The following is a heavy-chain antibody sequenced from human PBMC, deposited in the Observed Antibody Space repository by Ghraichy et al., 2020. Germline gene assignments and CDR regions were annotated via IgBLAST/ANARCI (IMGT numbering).Heavy chain of an antibody. CDR3: AKCSVESYPVDY. D-gene: IGHD1-26*01. CDR1: GFTFSSYA. CDR2: ISGSGGST. Sequence: GALRLSCAASGFTFSSYAMSWVRQAPGKGLEWVSAISGSGGSTYYADSVKGRFTISRDNSKNTLYLQMNSLRAEDTAVYYCAKCSVESYPVDYWGQGTLVTVSS. J-gene: IGHJ4*02. V-gene: IGHV3-23*01.